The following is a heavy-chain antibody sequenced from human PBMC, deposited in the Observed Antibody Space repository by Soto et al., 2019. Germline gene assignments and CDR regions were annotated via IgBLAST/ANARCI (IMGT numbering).Heavy chain of an antibody. J-gene: IGHJ4*02. D-gene: IGHD3-9*01. CDR3: AKDILSDILTGYPSEEIDY. CDR2: ISGSGGST. V-gene: IGHV3-23*01. CDR1: GFTFSSYA. Sequence: EVQLLESGGGLVQPGGSLRLSCAASGFTFSSYAMSWVRQAPGKGLEWVSAISGSGGSTYYADSVKGLFTISRDNSKNTLYLQMNSLRAEDTDVYYCAKDILSDILTGYPSEEIDYWGQGTLVTVSS.